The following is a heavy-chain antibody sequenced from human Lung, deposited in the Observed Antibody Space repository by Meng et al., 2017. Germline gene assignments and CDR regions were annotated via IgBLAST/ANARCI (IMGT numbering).Heavy chain of an antibody. CDR2: LIAVFDKT. CDR3: ARGRRNEPLFDY. V-gene: IGHV1-69*13. CDR1: VGSFSTHT. D-gene: IGHD1-14*01. Sequence: QVQLVQSGAEVKKPGSSVKGACKTSVGSFSTHTFSWVRQAPGQGLEWMGGLIAVFDKTKAAPRFQDRVTFTADESTSTAYMELSSLTFDDTAVYFCARGRRNEPLFDYWGQGTLVTVSS. J-gene: IGHJ4*02.